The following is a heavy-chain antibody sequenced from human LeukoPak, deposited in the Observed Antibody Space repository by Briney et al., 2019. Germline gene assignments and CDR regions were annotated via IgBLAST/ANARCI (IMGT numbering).Heavy chain of an antibody. D-gene: IGHD1-1*01. CDR2: ITAYNDNT. CDR1: GYTFTSYG. Sequence: ASVKVSCKASGYTFTSYGISWVRQAPGQGLEWMGWITAYNDNTNYAQKLQGRVTMTTDTSTSTAYMELRSLRFDDTAVYYCARRQGTTLSFDYWGQGTLVTVSS. J-gene: IGHJ4*02. V-gene: IGHV1-18*01. CDR3: ARRQGTTLSFDY.